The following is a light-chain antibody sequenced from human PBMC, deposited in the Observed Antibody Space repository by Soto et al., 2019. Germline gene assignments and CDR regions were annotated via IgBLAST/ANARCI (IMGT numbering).Light chain of an antibody. CDR3: QQYSSDST. CDR2: RAS. V-gene: IGKV1-5*03. CDR1: QNINNW. J-gene: IGKJ1*01. Sequence: DIQMTQSPSTLSASVGDRVTITCRASQNINNWLAWYQQKPGKAPKLLIYRASSLEIGVPSRFSGRGSGTDFIFTITSLQPDDFATYYCQQYSSDSTFGQGTKVEIK.